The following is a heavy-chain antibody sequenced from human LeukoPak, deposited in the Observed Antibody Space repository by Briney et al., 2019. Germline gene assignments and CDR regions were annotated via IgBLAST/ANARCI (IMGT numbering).Heavy chain of an antibody. CDR1: GFTFSSYA. V-gene: IGHV3-23*01. CDR2: ISGSGGST. J-gene: IGHJ4*02. D-gene: IGHD4-17*01. Sequence: PGGSLRPSCAASGFTFSSYAMSCVRQAPGKGLEWVSAISGSGGSTYYADSVKGRFIISRDNSKNTLHLQMNSLRAEDTAVYYCAIFYGDSDYWGQGTLVTVSS. CDR3: AIFYGDSDY.